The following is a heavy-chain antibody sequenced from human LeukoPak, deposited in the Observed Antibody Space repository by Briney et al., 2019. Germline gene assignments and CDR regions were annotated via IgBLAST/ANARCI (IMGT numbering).Heavy chain of an antibody. V-gene: IGHV4-34*01. Sequence: SETLSLTCAVYGGSFRGYYWCWIRQPPEKGREWIGEINHSGSTNYNPSLKSRVTISVDTSKNQFSLKLSSVTAADTAVYYCARGLGYCSGGSCWRWFDPWGQGTLVTVSS. J-gene: IGHJ5*02. CDR3: ARGLGYCSGGSCWRWFDP. CDR1: GGSFRGYY. D-gene: IGHD2-15*01. CDR2: INHSGST.